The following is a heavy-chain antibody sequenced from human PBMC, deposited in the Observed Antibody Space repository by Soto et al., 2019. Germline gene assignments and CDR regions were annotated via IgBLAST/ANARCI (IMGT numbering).Heavy chain of an antibody. CDR1: GFTFSGYA. Sequence: GGSLRLSCAASGFTFSGYAISWVRQAPGKGLEWVSDISGSGDNTYYADSVKGRFTISRDNSENKLYLQMNSLRAEDTAVYYCAKLGSGNYYRVFDCWGQGTLVTVSS. CDR2: ISGSGDNT. CDR3: AKLGSGNYYRVFDC. V-gene: IGHV3-23*01. D-gene: IGHD1-26*01. J-gene: IGHJ4*02.